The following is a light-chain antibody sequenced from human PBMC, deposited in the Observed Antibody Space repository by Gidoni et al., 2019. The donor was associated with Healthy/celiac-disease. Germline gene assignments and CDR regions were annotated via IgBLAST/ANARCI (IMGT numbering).Light chain of an antibody. CDR2: WAS. CDR1: QSVLYSSNNKNY. Sequence: DIVMTQSPDSLAVSLGERANINCKSSQSVLYSSNNKNYLAWYQQKPGQTPKLLIYWASTRESGVPDRFSGSGSGTDFTLTISSLQAEDVAVYYCQQYYSTPRTFGGXTKVEIK. J-gene: IGKJ4*01. V-gene: IGKV4-1*01. CDR3: QQYYSTPRT.